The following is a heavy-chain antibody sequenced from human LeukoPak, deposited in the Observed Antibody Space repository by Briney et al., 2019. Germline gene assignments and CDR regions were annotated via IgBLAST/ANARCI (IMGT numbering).Heavy chain of an antibody. Sequence: GGSLRLSCTVSGFTFDDYGMAWVRQVPGKGLEWVSGINWNGGNRGYADSVKSRFTISRDNAKNCLYLQMNSLRAEDTALYYCARAPFSSSWYQFHYWGQGTLVTVSS. J-gene: IGHJ4*02. D-gene: IGHD6-13*01. V-gene: IGHV3-20*04. CDR2: INWNGGNR. CDR3: ARAPFSSSWYQFHY. CDR1: GFTFDDYG.